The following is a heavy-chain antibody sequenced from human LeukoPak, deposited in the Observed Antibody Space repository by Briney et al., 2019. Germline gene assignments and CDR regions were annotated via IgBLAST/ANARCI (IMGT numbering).Heavy chain of an antibody. CDR3: ARVNYDFWSGLDY. J-gene: IGHJ4*02. CDR2: IYYSGST. CDR1: GGSISSYY. Sequence: SETLSLTCTVSGGSISSYYWSWIRQPPGKGLEWIGYIYYSGSTNYNPSLKSRVTISVDTSKNQFSPKLSSVTAADTAVYYCARVNYDFWSGLDYWGQGTLVTVSS. V-gene: IGHV4-59*01. D-gene: IGHD3-3*01.